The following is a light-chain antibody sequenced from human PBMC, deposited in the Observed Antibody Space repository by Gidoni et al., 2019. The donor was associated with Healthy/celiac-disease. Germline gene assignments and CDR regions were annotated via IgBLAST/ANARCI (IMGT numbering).Light chain of an antibody. Sequence: DIQMTQSPSSLSASVGDRVTITCRASQSISSYLNWYQQKPGKAPKLLIYAASSLQSGVPSRFSGSGSGTYFTLTISSLQPEDFATYYCQQSYSTLLTFXGXTKVEIK. J-gene: IGKJ4*01. CDR3: QQSYSTLLT. CDR2: AAS. CDR1: QSISSY. V-gene: IGKV1-39*01.